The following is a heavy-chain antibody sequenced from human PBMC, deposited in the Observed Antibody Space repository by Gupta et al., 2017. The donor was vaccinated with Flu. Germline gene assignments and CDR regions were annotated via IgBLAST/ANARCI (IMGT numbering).Heavy chain of an antibody. J-gene: IGHJ4*02. CDR2: IDRNSNYI. V-gene: IGHV3-21*01. Sequence: EVQLVESGGGLVEPGGSLRLSCAASGFTFRRYSMNWVRQAPGKGLEWVSFIDRNSNYIYYGDSVKGRFTMSRDNTKDALYLQMHSLRPEDTAVYYCARDRIYDGRFGEIWNWGQGTLVTVSS. CDR1: GFTFRRYS. CDR3: ARDRIYDGRFGEIWN. D-gene: IGHD3-16*01.